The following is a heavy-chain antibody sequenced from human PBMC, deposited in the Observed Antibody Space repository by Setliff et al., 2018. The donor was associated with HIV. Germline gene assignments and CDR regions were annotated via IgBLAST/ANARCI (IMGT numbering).Heavy chain of an antibody. V-gene: IGHV3-23*01. CDR1: GLTFSHFA. Sequence: GGSLSLSCAAPGLTFSHFAMTWVRQAPGKGLEWLCTISGRGDVTYYADSVKGRFTISRDNSKNTLYLQMNSLRAEDTAVYYCARDLLEWELPGNWFDPWGQGTLVTSPQ. CDR2: ISGRGDVT. CDR3: ARDLLEWELPGNWFDP. D-gene: IGHD1-26*01. J-gene: IGHJ5*02.